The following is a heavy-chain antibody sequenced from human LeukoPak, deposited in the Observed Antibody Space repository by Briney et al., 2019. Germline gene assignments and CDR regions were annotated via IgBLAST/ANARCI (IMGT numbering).Heavy chain of an antibody. V-gene: IGHV3-23*01. D-gene: IGHD1-14*01. Sequence: GGSLRLSCAASGFTFSSSAMSWVRQAPGKGLEWVSSISDSGGSTYYADSVKGWFTISRDNSKNTLYLQMNSLRAEDTAVYYCAKRNYYFDYWGQGTLVTVSS. CDR2: ISDSGGST. CDR1: GFTFSSSA. J-gene: IGHJ4*02. CDR3: AKRNYYFDY.